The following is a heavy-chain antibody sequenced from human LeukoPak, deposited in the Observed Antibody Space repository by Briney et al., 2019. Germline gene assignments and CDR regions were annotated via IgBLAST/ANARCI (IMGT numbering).Heavy chain of an antibody. D-gene: IGHD1-26*01. V-gene: IGHV5-51*01. J-gene: IGHJ5*01. CDR3: VRPAASGWSDS. Sequence: GESLKISCKGSGYSFTTYWIGWVRQMPGKDLEWLAIINPGDSDTRYSPSFQGQVTISADKSISHAYLQWSSLKASDSATYYCVRPAASGWSDSWGQGTPVSV. CDR1: GYSFTTYW. CDR2: INPGDSDT.